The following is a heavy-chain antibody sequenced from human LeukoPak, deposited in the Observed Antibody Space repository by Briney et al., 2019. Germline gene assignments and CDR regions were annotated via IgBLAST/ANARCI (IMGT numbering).Heavy chain of an antibody. D-gene: IGHD5-12*01. CDR2: IYYSGST. CDR3: ARVSGYDFHFDY. V-gene: IGHV4-31*11. CDR1: GGSFSNYY. Sequence: SETLSLTCAVYGGSFSNYYWNWIRQHPGKGLEWIGYIYYSGSTYYNPSLKSRVTISVDTSKNQFSLKLSSVTAADTAVYYCARVSGYDFHFDYRGQGTLVTVSS. J-gene: IGHJ4*02.